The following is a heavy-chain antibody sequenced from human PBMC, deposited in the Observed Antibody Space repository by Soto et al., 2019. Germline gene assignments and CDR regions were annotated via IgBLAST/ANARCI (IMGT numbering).Heavy chain of an antibody. Sequence: SGPTLVNPTQTLTLTCTFSGFSLSTSGMCVSWIRQPPGKALEWLARIDWDDDKYYSTSLKTRLTISKDTSKNQVVLKMTNMDPVDTATYYCARAFSGQLPVYYYYMDVWGKGTTVTVSS. CDR3: ARAFSGQLPVYYYYMDV. V-gene: IGHV2-70*11. J-gene: IGHJ6*03. D-gene: IGHD2-2*01. CDR1: GFSLSTSGMC. CDR2: IDWDDDK.